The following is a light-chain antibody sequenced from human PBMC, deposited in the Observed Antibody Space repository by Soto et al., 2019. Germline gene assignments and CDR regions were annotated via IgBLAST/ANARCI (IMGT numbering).Light chain of an antibody. V-gene: IGKV3-15*01. Sequence: EIVMTQSPATLSVSPGERATLSCRASQSVSSNLAWYQQKPGQAPRLLIYGASTRATGIPARFSGSGSGTEFTLTISSLQSEDFAVYCCQQYGSSGTFGQGTKVDI. CDR3: QQYGSSGT. CDR2: GAS. J-gene: IGKJ1*01. CDR1: QSVSSN.